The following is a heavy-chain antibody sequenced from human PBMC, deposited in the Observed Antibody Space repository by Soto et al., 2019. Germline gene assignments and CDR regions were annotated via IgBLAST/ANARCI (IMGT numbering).Heavy chain of an antibody. CDR3: AKDLIRGAAEYYFAY. Sequence: QVQLVESGGGVVQPGRSLRLSCAASGFTFSSYGLHWVRQAPGKGLVWVAVISYDGSNTYYVDSVKGRFTISRDNSKYTLSLQMNSLRAEDTAVYYCAKDLIRGAAEYYFAYWGQGTLVTVSS. CDR1: GFTFSSYG. J-gene: IGHJ4*02. CDR2: ISYDGSNT. V-gene: IGHV3-30*18. D-gene: IGHD3-16*01.